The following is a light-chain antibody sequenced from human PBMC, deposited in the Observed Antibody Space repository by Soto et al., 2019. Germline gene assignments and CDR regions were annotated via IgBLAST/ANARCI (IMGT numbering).Light chain of an antibody. CDR1: QAINRA. J-gene: IGKJ1*01. V-gene: IGKV1-6*01. Sequence: AIQLTQSPSSLSASVGDRVTITCRASQAINRALAWYQQKPGKAPELLIYGASTLQSGVPSRFSGSGSGTDFTLTISSLQPEDFATYYCLQDYNYPRTFGQGTKVEIK. CDR3: LQDYNYPRT. CDR2: GAS.